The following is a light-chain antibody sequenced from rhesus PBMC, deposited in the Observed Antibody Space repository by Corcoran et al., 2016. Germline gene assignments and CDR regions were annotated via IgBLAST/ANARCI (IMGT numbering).Light chain of an antibody. V-gene: IGKV2S9*01. CDR3: VQGIYWPPT. CDR2: QVF. J-gene: IGKJ1*01. CDR1: QSLLHRDGKTY. Sequence: DVVMTQSPLSLPVTPGQAASISCRSSQSLLHRDGKTYLNWLQQKPGQPPRRLIYQVFNRDSGVPDRLSGSGAVTDFTLKISRMETEGVGVYYCVQGIYWPPTFGQGTKVEIK.